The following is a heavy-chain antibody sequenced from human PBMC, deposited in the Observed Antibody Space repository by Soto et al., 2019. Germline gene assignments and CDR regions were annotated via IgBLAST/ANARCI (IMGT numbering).Heavy chain of an antibody. V-gene: IGHV3-23*01. J-gene: IGHJ4*02. Sequence: QLGGSLRLSCAASGITFTAYAMSWVRPAPGKGQEWVSSIRGSGGSTYYADSVKGRLTISRDNSKNTLYLQMNSLRAEATAVYYCATIIVKDDTKCYCGQGSMCTVSS. CDR3: ATIIVKDDTKCY. CDR1: GITFTAYA. CDR2: IRGSGGST. D-gene: IGHD2-15*01.